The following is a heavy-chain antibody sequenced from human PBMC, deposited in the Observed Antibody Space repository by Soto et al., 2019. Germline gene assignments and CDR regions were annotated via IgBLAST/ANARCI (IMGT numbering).Heavy chain of an antibody. D-gene: IGHD3-9*01. V-gene: IGHV4-59*01. CDR3: ARALILTGYYIHDAFDX. CDR2: IYYSGST. Sequence: SETLSLTCTVSGGSISSYYWSWIRQPPGKGLEWIGYIYYSGSTNYNPSLKSRVTISVDTSKNQFSLKLSSVTAADTAVYYCARALILTGYYIHDAFDXWGQGTMVTVSS. CDR1: GGSISSYY. J-gene: IGHJ3*02.